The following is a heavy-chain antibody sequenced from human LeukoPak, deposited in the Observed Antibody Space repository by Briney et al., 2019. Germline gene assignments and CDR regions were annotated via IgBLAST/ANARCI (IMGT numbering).Heavy chain of an antibody. J-gene: IGHJ4*02. D-gene: IGHD1-26*01. CDR3: AKGRGSYQMRYFDY. V-gene: IGHV3-73*01. CDR1: GFTFSGSA. Sequence: GGSLRLSCAASGFTFSGSAMHWVRQASGKGLEWVGRIRSKANSYATAYAASVKGRFTISRDNSKNTLYLQMNSLRAEDTAVYYCAKGRGSYQMRYFDYWGQGTLVTVSS. CDR2: IRSKANSYAT.